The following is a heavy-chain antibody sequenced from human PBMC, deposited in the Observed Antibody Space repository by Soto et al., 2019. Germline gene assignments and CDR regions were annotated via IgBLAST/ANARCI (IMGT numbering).Heavy chain of an antibody. D-gene: IGHD3-22*01. CDR3: ARDTIVVVINYYYYGMDV. CDR2: ISAYNGNT. J-gene: IGHJ6*02. CDR1: GYTFTSYG. V-gene: IGHV1-18*04. Sequence: QVQLVQSGAEVKKPGASVKVSCKASGYTFTSYGISWVRQAPGQGLEWMGWISAYNGNTNYAQKLQGRVTMTPDTSTSTAYMELRSLRSDDTAVYYCARDTIVVVINYYYYGMDVWGQGTTVTVSS.